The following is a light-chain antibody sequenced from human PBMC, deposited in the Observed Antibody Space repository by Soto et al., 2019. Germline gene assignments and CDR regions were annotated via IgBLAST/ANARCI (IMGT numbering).Light chain of an antibody. CDR3: QQYKSYSLT. V-gene: IGKV1-5*03. CDR1: QSISSW. J-gene: IGKJ1*01. CDR2: KAS. Sequence: DIQMTQSPSTLSASVADRVTITCRASQSISSWLAWYQQKPGKAPKLLIYKASGLESGVPSRFSGSGSGTEFTLTISSLEPDDFATYHCQQYKSYSLTFGQGTQVDIK.